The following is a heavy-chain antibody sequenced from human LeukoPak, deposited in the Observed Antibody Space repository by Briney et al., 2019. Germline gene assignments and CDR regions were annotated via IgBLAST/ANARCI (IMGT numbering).Heavy chain of an antibody. CDR2: ISAYNGNT. V-gene: IGHV1-18*01. D-gene: IGHD3-22*01. Sequence: RGASVKVSCKASGYTFTSYGISWVRQAPGQGLEWMGWISAYNGNTNYAQKLQGRVTMTTDTSTSTAYMELRSLRSDDTAVYYCARGPVAMIVAGREGGAFDIWGQGTMVTVSS. J-gene: IGHJ3*02. CDR3: ARGPVAMIVAGREGGAFDI. CDR1: GYTFTSYG.